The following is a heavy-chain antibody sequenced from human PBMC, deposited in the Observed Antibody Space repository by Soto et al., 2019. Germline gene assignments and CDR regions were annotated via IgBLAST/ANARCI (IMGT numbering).Heavy chain of an antibody. J-gene: IGHJ4*02. V-gene: IGHV1-24*01. D-gene: IGHD1-26*01. CDR1: ENTLTELT. CDR2: SAPEEGEP. Sequence: GASVKVSYKVPENTLTELTIDWLRQAPGKGLEWMGRSAPEEGEPIYPQKFQGRVSMTEDPSTDTAYMELTSLRSEDTAVYFCAADRKIVGTIGAFDFWGQGTLVTVSS. CDR3: AADRKIVGTIGAFDF.